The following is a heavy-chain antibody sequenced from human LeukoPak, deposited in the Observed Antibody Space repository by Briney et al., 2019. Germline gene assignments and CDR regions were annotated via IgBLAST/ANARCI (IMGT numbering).Heavy chain of an antibody. CDR1: SGSISSHY. Sequence: SETLSLTCTVSSGSISSHYWSWIRQPPGKGLEWIGYIYYSGSTDYNPSLKSRVTMSVDTSKNQFSLKLSSVTAADTAVYYCAVREITMTPREYWGQGTLVTVSS. J-gene: IGHJ4*02. CDR3: AVREITMTPREY. D-gene: IGHD3-22*01. V-gene: IGHV4-59*08. CDR2: IYYSGST.